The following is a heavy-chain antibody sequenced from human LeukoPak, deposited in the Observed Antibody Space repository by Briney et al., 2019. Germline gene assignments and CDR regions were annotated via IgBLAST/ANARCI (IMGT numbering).Heavy chain of an antibody. V-gene: IGHV3-23*01. Sequence: GGSLRLSCAASGFNFADSAMSWVRQTPRKGLEWVSLISFNGRNTYYGDSVKGRFTISRDNSKDTVYLQMNSLRAEDTALYYCARTSYGDYAASVDYWGQGTLVTVSS. CDR2: ISFNGRNT. CDR1: GFNFADSA. CDR3: ARTSYGDYAASVDY. D-gene: IGHD4-17*01. J-gene: IGHJ4*02.